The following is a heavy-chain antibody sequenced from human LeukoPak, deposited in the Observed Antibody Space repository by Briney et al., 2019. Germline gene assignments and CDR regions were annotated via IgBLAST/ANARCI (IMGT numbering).Heavy chain of an antibody. CDR2: ISVYGSST. J-gene: IGHJ4*02. Sequence: GGSLRLSCAASGFFFSSYAMSWVRQAPGKGLEWVSTISVYGSSTYYADSVRGRFTISRDDSKNTLYLQMNSLRAEDTAVYYCAKDSNHYESSGYYPDYWGQGTLVTVSS. CDR1: GFFFSSYA. V-gene: IGHV3-23*01. CDR3: AKDSNHYESSGYYPDY. D-gene: IGHD3-22*01.